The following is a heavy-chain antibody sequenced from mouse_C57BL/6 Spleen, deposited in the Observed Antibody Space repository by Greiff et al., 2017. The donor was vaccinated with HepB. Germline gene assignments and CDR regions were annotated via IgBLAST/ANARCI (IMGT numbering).Heavy chain of an antibody. CDR2: IYPGGGYT. CDR1: GYTFTNYW. V-gene: IGHV1-63*01. J-gene: IGHJ4*01. CDR3: ARRRGYAMDY. Sequence: VQLQESGAELVRPGTSVKMSCKASGYTFTNYWIGWAKQRPGHGLEWIGDIYPGGGYTNYNEKFKGKATLTADKSSSTAYMQFSSLTSEDSAIYYCARRRGYAMDYWGQGTSVTVSS.